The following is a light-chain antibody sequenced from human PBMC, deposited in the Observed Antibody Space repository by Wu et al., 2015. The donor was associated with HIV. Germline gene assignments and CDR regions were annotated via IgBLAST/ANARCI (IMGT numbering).Light chain of an antibody. CDR3: QHYDGFPWT. Sequence: QMTPVSLRPVCICGRQSHHHLPGQSDVGNWLAWYQHKPGRAPNLLIYKTSSLESGVPSRFSGSGSGTDFTLTISSLQPDDFATYYCQHYDGFPWTFGQGTKVEVK. J-gene: IGKJ1*01. CDR2: KTS. CDR1: DVGNW. V-gene: IGKV1-5*03.